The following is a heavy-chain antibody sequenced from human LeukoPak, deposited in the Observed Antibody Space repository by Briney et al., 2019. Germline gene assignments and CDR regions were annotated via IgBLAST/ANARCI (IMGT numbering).Heavy chain of an antibody. CDR1: GFTFSSYS. D-gene: IGHD2-2*02. J-gene: IGHJ6*03. Sequence: PGGSLRLSCAASGFTFSSYSMNWVRQAPGKGLEWVSSISSSSSYIYYADSVKGRFTISRDNSKNTLYLQMNSLRAEDTAVYYCAKVSGALDCSSTSCYTDYYYYMDVWGKGTTVTVSS. V-gene: IGHV3-21*01. CDR3: AKVSGALDCSSTSCYTDYYYYMDV. CDR2: ISSSSSYI.